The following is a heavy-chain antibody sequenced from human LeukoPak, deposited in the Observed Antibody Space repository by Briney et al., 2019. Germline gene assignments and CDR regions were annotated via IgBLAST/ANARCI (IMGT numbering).Heavy chain of an antibody. Sequence: SGPTVVNPRRTLTLGCSFSGFSLTTRPRVVAWIPQPQRKSLEWRAVVYWDDDKRYNPSLKTRLTVTTATSKNQVVLIMTNMDPVDTATYYCAHRRSGYDWNHGDFDYWGQGTLVTVSS. D-gene: IGHD1-20*01. CDR1: GFSLTTRPRV. J-gene: IGHJ4*02. CDR2: VYWDDDK. CDR3: AHRRSGYDWNHGDFDY. V-gene: IGHV2-5*02.